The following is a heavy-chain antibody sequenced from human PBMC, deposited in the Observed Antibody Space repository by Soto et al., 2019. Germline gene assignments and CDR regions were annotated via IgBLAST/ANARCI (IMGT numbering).Heavy chain of an antibody. CDR1: GFTFGDYA. CDR2: IRSKAYGGTT. J-gene: IGHJ6*04. Sequence: GGSLRLSCTASGFTFGDYAMSWFRQAPGKGLEWVGFIRSKAYGGTTEYAASVKGRFTISRDDSKSIAYLQMNSLKTEDTAVYYCTRARYCSGGSCYSRLGMDVWGKGTTVTVSS. CDR3: TRARYCSGGSCYSRLGMDV. D-gene: IGHD2-15*01. V-gene: IGHV3-49*03.